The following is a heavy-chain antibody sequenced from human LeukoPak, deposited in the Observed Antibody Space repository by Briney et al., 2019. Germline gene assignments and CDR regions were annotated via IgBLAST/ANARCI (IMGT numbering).Heavy chain of an antibody. V-gene: IGHV4-4*07. CDR3: ARSITMVRGYYYYGMDV. CDR2: IYTSGST. D-gene: IGHD3-10*01. Sequence: SETLSLTCTVSGGSISSYYWSWIRQPAGKGLEWIGRIYTSGSTNYNPSLKSRVTMSVDTSKNQFSLKLSSVTAADTAVYYCARSITMVRGYYYYGMDVWGQGTTVTVPS. J-gene: IGHJ6*02. CDR1: GGSISSYY.